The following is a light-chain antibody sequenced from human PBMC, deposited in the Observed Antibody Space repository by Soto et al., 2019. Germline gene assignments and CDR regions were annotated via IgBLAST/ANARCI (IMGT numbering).Light chain of an antibody. Sequence: ENVLTQSPGTLSLSPGERATLSCRASQSVSSSYLTWYQQKPGQAPRLLIYGASSRATDIPDRFSGSGSGTDVLLSFIILEPEYCAIYYCRQYDSSPVTFGHETNLEIK. CDR3: RQYDSSPVT. J-gene: IGKJ2*01. CDR1: QSVSSSY. CDR2: GAS. V-gene: IGKV3-20*01.